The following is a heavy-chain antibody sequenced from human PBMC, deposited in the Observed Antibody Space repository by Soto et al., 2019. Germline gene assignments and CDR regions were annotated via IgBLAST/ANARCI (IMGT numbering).Heavy chain of an antibody. Sequence: GESLKISCKGSGYSFTSYWISWVRQMPGKGLEWMGRIDPSDSYTNYSPSFQGHVTISADKSISTAYLQWSSLKASDTAMYYCARHDEVHAGERTYYYYYGMDVWGQGTTVTVSS. J-gene: IGHJ6*02. CDR1: GYSFTSYW. D-gene: IGHD2-8*01. V-gene: IGHV5-10-1*01. CDR3: ARHDEVHAGERTYYYYYGMDV. CDR2: IDPSDSYT.